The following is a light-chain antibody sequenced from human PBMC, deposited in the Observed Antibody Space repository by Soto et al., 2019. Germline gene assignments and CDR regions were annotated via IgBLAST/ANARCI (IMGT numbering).Light chain of an antibody. Sequence: EIVMTQSPATLSVSPGERPILSCRASQSVSTNLARYQQKPGQAPRLLIYNALTRATGIPARFSGSGSGTEFTLTISSLQSEDFAFYYCQQCNNWPRTFGQGTKVDI. V-gene: IGKV3-15*01. CDR2: NAL. CDR1: QSVSTN. CDR3: QQCNNWPRT. J-gene: IGKJ1*01.